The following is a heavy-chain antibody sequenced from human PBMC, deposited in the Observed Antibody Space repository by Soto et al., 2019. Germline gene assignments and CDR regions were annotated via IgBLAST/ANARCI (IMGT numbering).Heavy chain of an antibody. Sequence: SVKVSCKASGGSFSSYAISWVRQAPGQGLEWMGGIIPIFGTANYAQQSQRRDTITADDHTSTAYMELSSPRSEDTAVYYCARGGDIVATVQGHYYYGMDVWGQGTTVTVSS. CDR2: IIPIFGTA. D-gene: IGHD5-12*01. CDR1: GGSFSSYA. J-gene: IGHJ6*02. CDR3: ARGGDIVATVQGHYYYGMDV. V-gene: IGHV1-69*13.